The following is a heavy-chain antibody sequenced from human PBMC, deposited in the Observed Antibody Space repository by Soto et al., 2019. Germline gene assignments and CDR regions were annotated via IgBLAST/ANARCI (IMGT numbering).Heavy chain of an antibody. CDR2: IYYSGST. CDR1: GGSISSGDYY. D-gene: IGHD5-12*01. CDR3: ARGPRRWLQMSRFMSADRAVHFDY. V-gene: IGHV4-30-4*01. Sequence: SETLSLTCTVSGGSISSGDYYWSWIRQPPGKGLEWIGYIYYSGSTNYNPSLKSRVTISVDTSKNQFSLKLSSVTAADTAVYYCARGPRRWLQMSRFMSADRAVHFDYWGQGTLVTVSS. J-gene: IGHJ4*02.